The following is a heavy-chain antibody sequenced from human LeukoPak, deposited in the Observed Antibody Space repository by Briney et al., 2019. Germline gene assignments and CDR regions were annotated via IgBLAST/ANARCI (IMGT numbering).Heavy chain of an antibody. Sequence: ASVKVSCKASGYTFTSYGISWVRQAPGQGLEWMGWISAYNGNTNYAQKFQGRVTMTRDTSISTAYMELSRLRSDDTAVYYCARVYCSGGSCYSGFDYWGQGTLVTVSS. D-gene: IGHD2-15*01. CDR3: ARVYCSGGSCYSGFDY. V-gene: IGHV1-18*01. CDR1: GYTFTSYG. CDR2: ISAYNGNT. J-gene: IGHJ4*02.